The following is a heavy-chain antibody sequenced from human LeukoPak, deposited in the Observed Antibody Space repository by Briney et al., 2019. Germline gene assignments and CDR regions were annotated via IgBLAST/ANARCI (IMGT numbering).Heavy chain of an antibody. D-gene: IGHD5-24*01. Sequence: PSETLSLTYTVSGGSISSSSYYWGWIRQPPGKGLEWIGSIYYSGNTYYNSSLKSRVTISVDTSKDQFSLKLSSVTAADTAVYFCARTRDGYNSEPIDYWGQGTLVTVSS. CDR1: GGSISSSSYY. CDR2: IYYSGNT. J-gene: IGHJ4*02. CDR3: ARTRDGYNSEPIDY. V-gene: IGHV4-39*07.